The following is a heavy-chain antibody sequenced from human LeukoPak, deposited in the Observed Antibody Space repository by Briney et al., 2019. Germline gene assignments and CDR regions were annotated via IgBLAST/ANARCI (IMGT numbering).Heavy chain of an antibody. J-gene: IGHJ4*02. D-gene: IGHD7-27*01. CDR1: GGSMNNNY. CDR3: AGGVTGGDFDY. CDR2: IHSSGST. Sequence: SETLSLTCTVSGGSMNNNYWSWIRQPAGKGLEWVGRIHSSGSTNYNPSLKSRVTMSVDTSKNQFSLKLSSVTAADTAVYYCAGGVTGGDFDYWGQGTLVTVSS. V-gene: IGHV4-4*07.